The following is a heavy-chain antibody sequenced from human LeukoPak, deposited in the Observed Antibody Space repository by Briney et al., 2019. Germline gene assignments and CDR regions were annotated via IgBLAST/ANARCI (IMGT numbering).Heavy chain of an antibody. CDR1: GGSISSYS. V-gene: IGHV4-59*01. J-gene: IGHJ3*02. CDR2: IYYSGST. D-gene: IGHD6-13*01. Sequence: SETLSLTCTVSGGSISSYSWSWIRQSPGKGLEWIGYIYYSGSTNYNPSLKSRITISVDTSKNQFSLKLSSVTAADTAVYYCARARIAAASGDAFDMWGQGTMVTASS. CDR3: ARARIAAASGDAFDM.